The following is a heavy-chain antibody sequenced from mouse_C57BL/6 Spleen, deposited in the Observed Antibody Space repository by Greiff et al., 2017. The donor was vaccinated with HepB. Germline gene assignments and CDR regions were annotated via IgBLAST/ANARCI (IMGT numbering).Heavy chain of an antibody. J-gene: IGHJ2*01. CDR3: ARVGYDYGGLDY. CDR2: ISDGGSYT. Sequence: EVHLVESGGGLVKPGGSLKLSCAASGFTFSSYAMSWVRQTPEKRLEWVATISDGGSYTYYPDNVKGRFTISRDHAKNNLYLQMSHLKSEDTAMYYCARVGYDYGGLDYWGQGTTLTVSS. V-gene: IGHV5-4*01. D-gene: IGHD2-4*01. CDR1: GFTFSSYA.